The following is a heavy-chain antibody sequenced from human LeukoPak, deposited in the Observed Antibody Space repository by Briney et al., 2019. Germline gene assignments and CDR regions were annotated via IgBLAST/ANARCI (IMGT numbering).Heavy chain of an antibody. CDR3: AREVVVAATGFDY. D-gene: IGHD2-15*01. Sequence: ASVKVSCKASGCTFTGYYMHWVRQAPGQGLEWMGWINSNSGGTNYAQKFQGRVTMTRDTSISTAYMELSRLRSDDTAVYYCAREVVVAATGFDYWGQGTLVTVSS. J-gene: IGHJ4*02. CDR1: GCTFTGYY. V-gene: IGHV1-2*02. CDR2: INSNSGGT.